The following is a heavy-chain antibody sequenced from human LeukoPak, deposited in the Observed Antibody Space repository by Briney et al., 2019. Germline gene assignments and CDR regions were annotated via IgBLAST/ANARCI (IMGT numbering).Heavy chain of an antibody. Sequence: ASETLSLTCTVSGGSISSYYWGWIRQPPGKGLEWIGEINHSGSTNYNPSLKSRVTISVDTSKNQFSLKLSSVTAADTAVYYCARGVPNNYWGQGTLVTVSS. J-gene: IGHJ4*02. D-gene: IGHD2-2*01. CDR3: ARGVPNNY. V-gene: IGHV4-34*01. CDR1: GGSISSYY. CDR2: INHSGST.